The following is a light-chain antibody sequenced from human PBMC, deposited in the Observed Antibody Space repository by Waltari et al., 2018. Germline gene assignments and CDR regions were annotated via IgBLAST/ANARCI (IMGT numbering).Light chain of an antibody. CDR1: QSLLHSSGNPV. V-gene: IGKV2-28*01. CDR2: LVS. CDR3: MQARQTPWT. J-gene: IGKJ1*01. Sequence: DIVMTQSPLSLPVTPGEPASISCRSSQSLLHSSGNPVLDWYVQKPGQAPQLLIYLVSNRASGVPDRFSGSGSGTDFTLKISRVEAEDVGLYYCMQARQTPWTFGQGTKVEIK.